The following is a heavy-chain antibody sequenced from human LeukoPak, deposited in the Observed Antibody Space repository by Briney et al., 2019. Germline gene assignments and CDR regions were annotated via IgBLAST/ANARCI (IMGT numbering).Heavy chain of an antibody. D-gene: IGHD3-10*01. J-gene: IGHJ4*02. V-gene: IGHV4-31*03. CDR1: GGSIASGGYY. CDR3: ARTRDGSGSSIDY. CDR2: IYYSGST. Sequence: SQTLSLTCTVSGGSIASGGYYWSWIRHHPGKGLEWIGYIYYSGSTYYNPSLKSRVTISVDTSKNQFSLKLSSVTAADTAVYYCARTRDGSGSSIDYWGREPWSPSPQ.